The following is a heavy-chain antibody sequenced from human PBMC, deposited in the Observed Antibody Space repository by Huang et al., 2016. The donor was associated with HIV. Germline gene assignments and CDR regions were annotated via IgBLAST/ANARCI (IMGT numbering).Heavy chain of an antibody. J-gene: IGHJ4*02. CDR1: GFSFSNYA. V-gene: IGHV3-30-3*01. CDR3: ARAPEFGNYEFDQ. CDR2: ISYDGTRK. D-gene: IGHD4-4*01. Sequence: QVQLVESGGGVVQPGRSRRLSCVACGFSFSNYAVPWVRQAPGKVLEWVSVISYDGTRKYYADSVKGRLTGSRDNAKNKAYVQMNNPRGGDTAVYYCARAPEFGNYEFDQWGLGTLVTVSS.